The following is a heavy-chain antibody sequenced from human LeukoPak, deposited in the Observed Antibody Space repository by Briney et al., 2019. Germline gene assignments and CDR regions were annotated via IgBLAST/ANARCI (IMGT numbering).Heavy chain of an antibody. Sequence: ASVKVSCKASGYTFTSYDINWVRQATGQGLEWMGWMNPNSGNTGYAQKFQGRVTMTRNTSISTAYMELSRLRSDDTAVYYCARGWRITMVRGVITPPNYWGQGTLVTVSS. CDR2: MNPNSGNT. V-gene: IGHV1-8*01. CDR3: ARGWRITMVRGVITPPNY. J-gene: IGHJ4*02. CDR1: GYTFTSYD. D-gene: IGHD3-10*01.